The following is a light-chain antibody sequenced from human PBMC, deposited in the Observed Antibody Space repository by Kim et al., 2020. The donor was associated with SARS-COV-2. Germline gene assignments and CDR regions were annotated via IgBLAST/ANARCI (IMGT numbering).Light chain of an antibody. CDR2: AAS. CDR3: KKYNSAPWT. V-gene: IGKV1-27*01. CDR1: RDIATS. Sequence: APIGETPPTPARASRDIATSLAWSKQKPAKVPQVLIYAASTLQSEVPSRSSGSGSGTELTLPIDSLKTEDVAIYSCKKYNSAPWTFVAGTKVYIK. J-gene: IGKJ1*01.